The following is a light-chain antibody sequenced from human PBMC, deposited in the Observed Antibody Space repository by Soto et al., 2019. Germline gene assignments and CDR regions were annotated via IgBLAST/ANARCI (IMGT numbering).Light chain of an antibody. Sequence: ERVLSQSPADLSVSPGERVTLSCRASQGIGSTLAWYQQKPGQTPRLLIYDSSTGAIGIPARFSGSGSGTEFTLTISSLQSEDFAVYYCQQYNRWPLTFGGGTKV. CDR3: QQYNRWPLT. J-gene: IGKJ4*01. V-gene: IGKV3-15*01. CDR2: DSS. CDR1: QGIGST.